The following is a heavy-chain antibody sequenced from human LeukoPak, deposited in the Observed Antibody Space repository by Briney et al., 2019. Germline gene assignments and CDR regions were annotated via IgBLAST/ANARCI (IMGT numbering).Heavy chain of an antibody. V-gene: IGHV1-8*02. CDR3: ARLCSSTSCYRDDY. CDR1: GGTFSDYA. D-gene: IGHD2-2*01. J-gene: IGHJ4*02. CDR2: MNPNSGDT. Sequence: ASVKVSCKASGGTFSDYAINWVRQATGQGLEWMGWMNPNSGDTGYAQKFQGRVTMTRNTSISTAYMELSSLRSEDTAVYYCARLCSSTSCYRDDYWGQGTLVTVSS.